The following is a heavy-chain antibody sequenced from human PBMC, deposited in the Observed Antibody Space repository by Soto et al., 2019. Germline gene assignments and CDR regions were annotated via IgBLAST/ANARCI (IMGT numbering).Heavy chain of an antibody. CDR1: GGSISSGSYY. J-gene: IGHJ4*02. CDR3: AREPLT. CDR2: ISYSGST. Sequence: QVQLQASGPGLVKPSQTLSLPCTVSGGSISSGSYYWSWIRQHPGKGLEWIGYISYSGSTYYNPSHKNRVAISVDTFKNQFSLKLSSVTAADTAVYYCAREPLTWGQGTLVTVSS. V-gene: IGHV4-31*03.